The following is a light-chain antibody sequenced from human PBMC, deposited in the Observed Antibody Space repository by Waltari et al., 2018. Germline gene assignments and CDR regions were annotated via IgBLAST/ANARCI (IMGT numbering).Light chain of an antibody. Sequence: QSVLTQPPSASGTPGQRVTISCSGTSSNIGRNYVFWFHQLPGTAPKVLIYKAKQRPSGFPDRFSGSKSGTSASLAISGLRSEYEADYYCATWDDSLSGYVFGSGTKVAVL. CDR1: SSNIGRNY. CDR3: ATWDDSLSGYV. V-gene: IGLV1-47*01. CDR2: KAK. J-gene: IGLJ1*01.